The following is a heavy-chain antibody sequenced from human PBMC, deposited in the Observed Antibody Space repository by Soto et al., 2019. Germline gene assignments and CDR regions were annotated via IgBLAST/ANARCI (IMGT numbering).Heavy chain of an antibody. CDR3: AKDRRIAYYYMDV. D-gene: IGHD2-15*01. CDR2: ISYDGNKR. J-gene: IGHJ6*03. V-gene: IGHV3-30*18. Sequence: QVQLVESGGGVVQPGGSLTLSCAASGFIFSNFGMHWVRQAPGKGLEWLAVISYDGNKRYYSDSVKGRFTISRDNSDNTLYLQMNTLKPDDTAVYFCAKDRRIAYYYMDVWGRGSTVTVSS. CDR1: GFIFSNFG.